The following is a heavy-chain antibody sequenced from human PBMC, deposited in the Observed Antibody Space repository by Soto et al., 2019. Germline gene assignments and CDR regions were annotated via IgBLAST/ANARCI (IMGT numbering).Heavy chain of an antibody. CDR2: IYYSGST. J-gene: IGHJ4*02. V-gene: IGHV4-39*01. CDR3: ARPSRPGGYLFDY. D-gene: IGHD5-18*01. Sequence: QLQLQESGPGLVKPSETLSLTCTVSGGSISSSSYYWGWIRQPPGKGLEWIGSIYYSGSTYYNPSLKSRVTISVDTSKNQFSLKLSSVTAADTAVYYCARPSRPGGYLFDYWGQGTLVTVSS. CDR1: GGSISSSSYY.